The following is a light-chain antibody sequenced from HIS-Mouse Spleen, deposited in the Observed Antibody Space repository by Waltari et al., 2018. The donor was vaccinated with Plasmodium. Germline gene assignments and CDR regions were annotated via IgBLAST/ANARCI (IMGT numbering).Light chain of an antibody. Sequence: SYALTQPPSVSVSPPQPDRTTCPHDASPTKSAYWYQQKSGQAPVLVIYEDSKRPSGIPERFSGSSSGTMATLTISGAQVEDEADYYCYSTDSSGNHRVFGGGTKLTVL. J-gene: IGLJ3*02. V-gene: IGLV3-10*01. CDR3: YSTDSSGNHRV. CDR2: EDS. CDR1: ASPTKS.